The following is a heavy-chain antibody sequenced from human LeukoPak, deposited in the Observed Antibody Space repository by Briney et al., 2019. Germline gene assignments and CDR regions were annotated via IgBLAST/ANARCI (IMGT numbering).Heavy chain of an antibody. CDR3: AREDPYSSPDAFDI. D-gene: IGHD6-13*01. CDR2: ISYDGSNK. Sequence: GRSLRLSCAASGFTFSSYAMHWVRQAPGKGLEWVAVISYDGSNKYYADSVKGRFTISRDNSKNTLYLQMNSLRAEDTAVYYCAREDPYSSPDAFDIWGQGTMVTVSS. V-gene: IGHV3-30-3*01. J-gene: IGHJ3*02. CDR1: GFTFSSYA.